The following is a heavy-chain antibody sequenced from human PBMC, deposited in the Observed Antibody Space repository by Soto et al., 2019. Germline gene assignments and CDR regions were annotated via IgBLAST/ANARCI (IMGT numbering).Heavy chain of an antibody. D-gene: IGHD4-17*01. CDR1: GYTSTSSG. Sequence: GASVKVSCKASGYTSTSSGISWVRQAPGQGLEWMGWISAYNGNTNYAQKLQGRVTMTTDTSTSTAYMELRSLRSDDTAVYYCARDRAWDYGEPTGAFDIWGQGTMVTVSS. CDR3: ARDRAWDYGEPTGAFDI. V-gene: IGHV1-18*01. CDR2: ISAYNGNT. J-gene: IGHJ3*02.